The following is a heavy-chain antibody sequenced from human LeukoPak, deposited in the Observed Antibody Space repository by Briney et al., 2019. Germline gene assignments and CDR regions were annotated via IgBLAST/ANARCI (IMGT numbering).Heavy chain of an antibody. Sequence: GGSLRLSCAASGFTVSSYYMSWVRQAPGKGLEWVSVIYSGGSTYYADSVRGRFTIPRDNSKNALYLQMNSLRAEDTAVYYCARAGAHSGSYYDAFDIWGQGTMVTVSS. J-gene: IGHJ3*02. CDR3: ARAGAHSGSYYDAFDI. D-gene: IGHD1-26*01. CDR2: IYSGGST. CDR1: GFTVSSYY. V-gene: IGHV3-53*01.